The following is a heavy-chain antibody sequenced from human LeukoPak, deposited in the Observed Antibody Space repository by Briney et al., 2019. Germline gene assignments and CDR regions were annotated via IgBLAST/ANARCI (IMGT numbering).Heavy chain of an antibody. CDR3: AKDLLAEYFQH. V-gene: IGHV3-23*01. CDR1: GFTFSSYA. CDR2: ISGSGGST. J-gene: IGHJ1*01. Sequence: GGSLRLSCAASGFTFSSYAMSWVRQAPGKGLEWVSAISGSGGSTYYADSAKGRFTISRDNSKNTLYLQMNSLRAEDTAVYYCAKDLLAEYFQHWGQGTLVTVSS.